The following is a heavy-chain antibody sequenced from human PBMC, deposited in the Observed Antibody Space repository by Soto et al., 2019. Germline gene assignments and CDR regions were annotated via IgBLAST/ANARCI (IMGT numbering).Heavy chain of an antibody. CDR3: ARHGFGSLHGLVDV. D-gene: IGHD3-10*01. V-gene: IGHV4-59*08. J-gene: IGHJ6*02. CDR1: GGSITNYY. Sequence: QVQLQESGPGLVKPSENLSLTYTDSGGSITNYYCSWFRQPPGKGLEWIGYIQYNGYSAYNLSLKRRVTMSMDTSKTQFSLMLESVTATDTAVYYCARHGFGSLHGLVDVWGQGTTVIVSS. CDR2: IQYNGYS.